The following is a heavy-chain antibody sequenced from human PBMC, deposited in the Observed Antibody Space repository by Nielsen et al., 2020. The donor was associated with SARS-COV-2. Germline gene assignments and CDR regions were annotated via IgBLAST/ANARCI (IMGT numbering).Heavy chain of an antibody. D-gene: IGHD2-2*01. CDR2: MYPSGRT. Sequence: SETLSLTCTVSGYPISTGYRWGWIRLPPGQGLEWLATMYPSGRTYYNPSTRNRVTISLDTSRNQFSLKLNSVTAADTALYYCARVDCSTTSCYPLYWYFDLWGRGTLVTVSS. CDR3: ARVDCSTTSCYPLYWYFDL. J-gene: IGHJ2*01. CDR1: GYPISTGYR. V-gene: IGHV4-38-2*02.